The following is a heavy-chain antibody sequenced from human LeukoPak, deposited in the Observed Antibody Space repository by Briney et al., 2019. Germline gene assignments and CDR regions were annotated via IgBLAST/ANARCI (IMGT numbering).Heavy chain of an antibody. Sequence: SETLSLTCAVYGGSFSGYYWSWIRQPPGKGLEWIGEINHSGSTNYNPSLKSRVTISVDTSKNQFSLKLSSVTAADTAVYYCASAMTTVTTGWFDPWGQGTLVTVS. D-gene: IGHD4-17*01. CDR2: INHSGST. J-gene: IGHJ5*02. V-gene: IGHV4-34*01. CDR1: GGSFSGYY. CDR3: ASAMTTVTTGWFDP.